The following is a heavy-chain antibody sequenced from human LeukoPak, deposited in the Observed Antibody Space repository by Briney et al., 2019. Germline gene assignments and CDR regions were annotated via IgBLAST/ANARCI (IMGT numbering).Heavy chain of an antibody. V-gene: IGHV3-33*01. CDR2: IWYDGSNK. J-gene: IGHJ3*02. D-gene: IGHD4-17*01. Sequence: GGSLRLSCAASGFIFSNYGIHWVRQAPGKGLEWVTFIWYDGSNKYYADSVKGRLTISRDNSKNTLYLQMNSLRAEDTAVYYCARDRDGDYVDAFDIWGQGTMVTVSS. CDR3: ARDRDGDYVDAFDI. CDR1: GFIFSNYG.